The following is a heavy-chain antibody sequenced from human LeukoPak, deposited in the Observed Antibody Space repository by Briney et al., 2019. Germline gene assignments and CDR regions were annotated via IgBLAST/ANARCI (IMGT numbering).Heavy chain of an antibody. J-gene: IGHJ3*02. CDR1: DGSFSGYY. Sequence: SETLSLTCAVYDGSFSGYYWSWIRQPPGKGLEWIGEINHSGGTNYNPSLKSRVTISVDTSKNQFSLKLNSVTAADTAVYYCAKSNGYGLVDIWGQGTMVTVSS. CDR2: INHSGGT. V-gene: IGHV4-34*01. CDR3: AKSNGYGLVDI. D-gene: IGHD3-10*01.